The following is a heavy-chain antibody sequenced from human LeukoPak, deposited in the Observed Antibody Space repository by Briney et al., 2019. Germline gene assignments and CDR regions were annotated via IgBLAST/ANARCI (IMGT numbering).Heavy chain of an antibody. J-gene: IGHJ5*02. CDR2: IYYSGST. V-gene: IGHV4-59*01. Sequence: PGGSLRLSCAASALTFSSYEMNWVRQAPGKGLEWIGDIYYSGSTNYNPSLKSRVTISVDTSKNHFSLKLTSVTAADTAVYYCAGYYYGSGSYSFDPWGQGTLVTVSS. CDR1: ALTFSSYE. D-gene: IGHD3-10*01. CDR3: AGYYYGSGSYSFDP.